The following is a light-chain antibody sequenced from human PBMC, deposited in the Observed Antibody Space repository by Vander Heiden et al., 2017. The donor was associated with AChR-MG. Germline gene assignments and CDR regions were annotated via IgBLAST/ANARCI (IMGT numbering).Light chain of an antibody. CDR2: DAS. CDR3: QHRNNWPLT. V-gene: IGKV3-11*01. J-gene: IGKJ4*01. CDR1: QSVSSN. Sequence: EILLTQSPATLSLSPGERVTLSCRASQSVSSNLAWYQQKRGQAPRLLIYDASNWATGIPARFSGSGSGTDFTLTISSLEPEDFAVYYCQHRNNWPLTFGGGTQVEIK.